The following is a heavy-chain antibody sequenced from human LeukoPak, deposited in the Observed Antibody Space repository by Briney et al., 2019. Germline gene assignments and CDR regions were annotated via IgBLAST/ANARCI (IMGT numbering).Heavy chain of an antibody. CDR2: IWYDGSNK. J-gene: IGHJ1*01. D-gene: IGHD1-26*01. CDR3: AKNEGIVGATDGYFQH. V-gene: IGHV3-33*06. CDR1: GFTFSSYG. Sequence: GGSLRLSCAASGFTFSSYGMHWVRQAPGKGLEWVAVIWYDGSNKYYADSVKGRFTISRDNSKNTLYLQMNSLRAEDTAVYYCAKNEGIVGATDGYFQHWGQGTLVTVSS.